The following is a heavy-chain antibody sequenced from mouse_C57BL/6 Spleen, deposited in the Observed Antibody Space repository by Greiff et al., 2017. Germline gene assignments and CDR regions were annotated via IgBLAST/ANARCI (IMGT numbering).Heavy chain of an antibody. V-gene: IGHV1-59*01. D-gene: IGHD2-4*01. CDR1: GYTFTSYW. CDR2: IDPSDSYP. J-gene: IGHJ1*03. Sequence: QVQLQQPGAELVRPGTSVKLSCKASGYTFTSYWLHWVKQRPGQGLEWIGVIDPSDSYPNYNQKFKGKSTLTVDTSSSTAYMQLSSQTSEDAAVYYCARNYEYWYVDVWGTGTTVTVSS. CDR3: ARNYEYWYVDV.